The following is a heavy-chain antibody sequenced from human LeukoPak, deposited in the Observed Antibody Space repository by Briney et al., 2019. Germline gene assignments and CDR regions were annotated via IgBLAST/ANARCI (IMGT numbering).Heavy chain of an antibody. V-gene: IGHV1-2*04. CDR3: AREKTDAFDT. CDR1: GYTFTGFY. J-gene: IGHJ3*02. CDR2: INPNSGGT. Sequence: ASVKVSCKASGYTFTGFYIHWVRQAPGQGLEWMGWINPNSGGTNYAQKFQGWVTMTRDTSISTAYMELSRLRSDDTAVYYCAREKTDAFDTWGQGTMVTVSS.